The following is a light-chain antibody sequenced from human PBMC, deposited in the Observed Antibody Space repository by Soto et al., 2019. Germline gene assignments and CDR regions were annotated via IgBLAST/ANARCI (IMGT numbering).Light chain of an antibody. J-gene: IGKJ1*01. CDR2: TAS. CDR1: QDIRSD. V-gene: IGKV1-6*01. Sequence: AIKITQCPSSLRASVGDRVTITCRASQDIRSDLGWYQQKPGKAPKLLISTASNLHNGVPSRFSGSGSGTDFTLTISSLQPEDFATYYCLQDYNYPRTFGQGTKVDIK. CDR3: LQDYNYPRT.